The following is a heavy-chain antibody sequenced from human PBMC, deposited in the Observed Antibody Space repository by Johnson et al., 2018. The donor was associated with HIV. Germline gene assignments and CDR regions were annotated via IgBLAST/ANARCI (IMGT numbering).Heavy chain of an antibody. CDR2: VSFDTINK. D-gene: IGHD3-22*01. CDR1: GFTFSRYA. Sequence: QVQLVESGGGVVQPGRSLRVSCAASGFTFSRYAMHWVRQAPGKGPEWVEVVSFDTINKDYADSVKGRFTISRDNTKNTLYLQMNSLRAGDTALYYCTRGESAYYESSGYYSDDAFDIWGQGTMVTVSS. J-gene: IGHJ3*02. V-gene: IGHV3-30*04. CDR3: TRGESAYYESSGYYSDDAFDI.